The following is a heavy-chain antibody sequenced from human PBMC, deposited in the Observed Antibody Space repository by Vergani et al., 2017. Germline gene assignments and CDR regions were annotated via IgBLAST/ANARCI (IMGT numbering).Heavy chain of an antibody. D-gene: IGHD1-14*01. CDR2: TWYDGNNK. CDR1: GFTFNQYG. Sequence: QVQLVESGGGVVQPGRSLRLSCAASGFTFNQYGMHWVRQAPGKGLEWVAVTWYDGNNKQYADSVKGRFTISRDNSKSTMYLQMNSLRDEDTGVYYCAGDLRLISNRFDPWGQGTLVTVSS. CDR3: AGDLRLISNRFDP. J-gene: IGHJ5*02. V-gene: IGHV3-33*01.